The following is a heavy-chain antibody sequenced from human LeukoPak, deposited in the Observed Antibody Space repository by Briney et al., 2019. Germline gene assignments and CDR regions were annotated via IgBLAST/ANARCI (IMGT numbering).Heavy chain of an antibody. D-gene: IGHD3-22*01. V-gene: IGHV4-31*03. CDR1: GGSISSGGYY. Sequence: PSQTLSLTCTVSGGSISSGGYYWSWIRQHPGKGLEWIGYIYYSGSTYYNPSLKSRVTISVDTSKNQFSLKLSSVTAADTAVYSCARGGAYYYDSSGYYYTTREVNYFDYWGQGTLVTVSS. J-gene: IGHJ4*02. CDR3: ARGGAYYYDSSGYYYTTREVNYFDY. CDR2: IYYSGST.